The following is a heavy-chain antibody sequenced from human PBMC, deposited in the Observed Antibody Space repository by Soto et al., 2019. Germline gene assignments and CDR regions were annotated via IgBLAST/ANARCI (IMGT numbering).Heavy chain of an antibody. Sequence: PGGSLRLSCAASGFTFISYGMHWVLQAPGKGLEWVAVISYDGSNKYYADSVKGRFTISRDNSKNTLYLQMNSLRAEDTAVYYCAKGVGKFYYYDSTLFVDWCQGTRVTVSS. J-gene: IGHJ4*02. CDR3: AKGVGKFYYYDSTLFVD. D-gene: IGHD3-22*01. CDR1: GFTFISYG. CDR2: ISYDGSNK. V-gene: IGHV3-30*18.